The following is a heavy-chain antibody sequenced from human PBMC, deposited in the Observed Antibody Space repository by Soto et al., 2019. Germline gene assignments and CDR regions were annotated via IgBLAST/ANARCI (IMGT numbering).Heavy chain of an antibody. CDR3: AKSVCNWNDGFFDY. D-gene: IGHD1-1*01. J-gene: IGHJ4*02. CDR1: GFTFSTYG. CDR2: ISYDGVNK. V-gene: IGHV3-30*18. Sequence: GGSLSPSCAASGFTFSTYGMHWVRQAPGKGLEWVAVISYDGVNKYYADSVKGRFTISRDNSKNTLYLQMNSLRAEDTAVYYCAKSVCNWNDGFFDYWGQGTLVTVSS.